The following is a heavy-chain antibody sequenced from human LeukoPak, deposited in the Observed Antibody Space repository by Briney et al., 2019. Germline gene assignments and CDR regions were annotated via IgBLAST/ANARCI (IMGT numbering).Heavy chain of an antibody. Sequence: ASVKVSCRASGGTFSSYAISWVRQAPGHGLEWMGGIIPIFGTANYAQKFQGRVTITADKSTSTAYMELSSLRSEDTAVYYCARESVVPAAISAFDIWGQGTVVTVSS. V-gene: IGHV1-69*06. CDR2: IIPIFGTA. CDR1: GGTFSSYA. CDR3: ARESVVPAAISAFDI. D-gene: IGHD2-2*02. J-gene: IGHJ3*02.